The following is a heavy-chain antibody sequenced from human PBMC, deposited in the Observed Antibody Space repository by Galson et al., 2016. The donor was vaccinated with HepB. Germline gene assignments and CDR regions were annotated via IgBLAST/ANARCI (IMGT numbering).Heavy chain of an antibody. CDR3: ARGVFRYFDWLPYLDY. CDR1: GFTFSDYV. D-gene: IGHD3-9*01. CDR2: ISGGGGST. V-gene: IGHV3-23*01. J-gene: IGHJ4*02. Sequence: SLRLSCAVSGFTFSDYVMNWVRQAPGKGLEWVSLISGGGGSTFYADSVKGRFTISRDNSKSTLYLQMNHLRAEDTAVYYCARGVFRYFDWLPYLDYWGQGTLVTVSS.